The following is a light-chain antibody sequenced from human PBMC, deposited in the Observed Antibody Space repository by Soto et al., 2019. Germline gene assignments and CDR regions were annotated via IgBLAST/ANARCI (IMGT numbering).Light chain of an antibody. Sequence: IRMTQSPSSLSASVADRVTITLLASQTISSWLAWYQQKPGKAPKLLIYKASTLKSGVPSRFSGSGSGTEFTLTISSLQPDDFATYYCQHYNSYSEAFGQGTKVDI. J-gene: IGKJ1*01. V-gene: IGKV1-5*03. CDR1: QTISSW. CDR2: KAS. CDR3: QHYNSYSEA.